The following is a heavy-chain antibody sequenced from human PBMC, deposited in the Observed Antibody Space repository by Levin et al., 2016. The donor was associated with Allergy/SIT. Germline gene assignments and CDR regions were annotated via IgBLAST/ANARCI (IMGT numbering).Heavy chain of an antibody. CDR1: GGSISSGGYY. D-gene: IGHD6-19*01. V-gene: IGHV4-31*03. Sequence: SETLSLTCSVSGGSISSGGYYWSWIRQHPGKGLEWIGYIYNSGRTYYNPSLKSRVTISVDTSKNQFSLKLSSVTAADTAVYYCGRVGSSGWWKVDYWGQGTLVTVSS. CDR3: GRVGSSGWWKVDY. J-gene: IGHJ4*02. CDR2: IYNSGRT.